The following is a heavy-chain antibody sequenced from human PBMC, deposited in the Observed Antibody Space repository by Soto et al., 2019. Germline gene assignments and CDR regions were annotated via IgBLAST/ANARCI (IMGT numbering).Heavy chain of an antibody. D-gene: IGHD5-12*01. CDR1: GGTFSSYA. V-gene: IGHV1-69*06. J-gene: IGHJ4*02. Sequence: GASVKVSCKASGGTFSSYAISWVRQAPGQGLEWMGGIIPIFGTANYAQKFQGRVTITAGKSTSTAYMELSSLRSEDTAVYYCAIARRDGYNSAYFDYWGQGTLVTVSS. CDR2: IIPIFGTA. CDR3: AIARRDGYNSAYFDY.